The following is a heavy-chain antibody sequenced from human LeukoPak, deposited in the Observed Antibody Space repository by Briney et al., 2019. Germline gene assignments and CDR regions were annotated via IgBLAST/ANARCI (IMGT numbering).Heavy chain of an antibody. D-gene: IGHD1-1*01. J-gene: IGHJ5*02. CDR1: GYTFTSYG. CDR2: ISAYNGNT. CDR3: ARLKLERRKNNWFDP. Sequence: ASVKVSFKSSGYTFTSYGISWVRQAPGQGLEWMGWISAYNGNTNYAQKLQGRVTMTTDTSTSTAYMELRSLRSDDTAVYYCARLKLERRKNNWFDPWGQGTLVTVSS. V-gene: IGHV1-18*01.